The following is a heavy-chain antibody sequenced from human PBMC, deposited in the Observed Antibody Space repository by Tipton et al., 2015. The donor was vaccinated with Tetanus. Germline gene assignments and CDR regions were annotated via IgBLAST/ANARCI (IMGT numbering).Heavy chain of an antibody. CDR3: ARGPSYSGAWYHY. J-gene: IGHJ4*02. CDR2: IYYKGST. V-gene: IGHV4-59*01. D-gene: IGHD6-19*01. Sequence: TLSLTCTISGGSISRYYWAWIRQPPGKGLEWIGYIYYKGSTNYNPSLRSRVTISIDTSSNQFSLKLTSVTPADTAIYYCARGPSYSGAWYHYWGQGAMVTVSP. CDR1: GGSISRYY.